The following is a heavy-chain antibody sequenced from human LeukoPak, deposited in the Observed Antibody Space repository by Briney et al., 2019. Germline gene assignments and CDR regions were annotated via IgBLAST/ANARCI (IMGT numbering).Heavy chain of an antibody. D-gene: IGHD3-10*01. J-gene: IGHJ4*02. CDR3: ARAIRFGELCYFDY. CDR1: GGSISSYY. CDR2: IYYSGST. Sequence: SETLSLTCTVSGGSISSYYWSWIRQPPGKGLEWIGYIYYSGSTSYNPSLKSRVTISVDTSKNQFSLKLSSVTAADTAVYYCARAIRFGELCYFDYWGQGTLVTVSS. V-gene: IGHV4-59*01.